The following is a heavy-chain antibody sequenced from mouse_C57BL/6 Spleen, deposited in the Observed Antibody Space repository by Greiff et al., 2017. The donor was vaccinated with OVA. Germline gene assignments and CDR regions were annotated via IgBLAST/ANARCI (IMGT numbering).Heavy chain of an antibody. CDR2: INPRNGGT. D-gene: IGHD2-5*01. Sequence: QVQLQQPGTELVKPGASVKLSCKASGYTFTSYWMHWVKQRPGQGLEWIGNINPRNGGTNYNEKFKSKATLTVDKSSSTAYMQLSSLTSEDSAVYYCARSGAYYSNLDWYFDVWGTGTTVTVSS. CDR3: ARSGAYYSNLDWYFDV. V-gene: IGHV1-53*01. CDR1: GYTFTSYW. J-gene: IGHJ1*03.